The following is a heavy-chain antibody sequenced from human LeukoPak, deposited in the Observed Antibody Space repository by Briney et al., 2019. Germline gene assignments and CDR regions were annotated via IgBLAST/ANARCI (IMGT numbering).Heavy chain of an antibody. D-gene: IGHD1-7*01. J-gene: IGHJ4*02. V-gene: IGHV4-34*01. Sequence: SETLSLTCAVYGGSFSGYYWSWIRQPPGKGLEWTGEINHSGSTNYDPSLKSRVTISVDTSKNQFSLKLSSVTAADTAVYYCARVGAELRTIDYWGQGTLVTVSS. CDR2: INHSGST. CDR1: GGSFSGYY. CDR3: ARVGAELRTIDY.